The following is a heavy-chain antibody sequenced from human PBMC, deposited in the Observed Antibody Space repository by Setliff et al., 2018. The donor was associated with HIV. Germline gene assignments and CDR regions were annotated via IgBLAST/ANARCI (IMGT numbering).Heavy chain of an antibody. V-gene: IGHV4-34*01. CDR3: ARGLNYYGSGSYLPLGY. Sequence: SETLSLTCAVYGGSFNDYYRTWIRRPPGKGLEWIGEIDHSGSTKYHASLKSRVTISIDTSKNQISLKLSSVTAADTAVYYCARGLNYYGSGSYLPLGYWGQGTLVTVSS. J-gene: IGHJ4*02. CDR2: IDHSGST. D-gene: IGHD3-10*01. CDR1: GGSFNDYY.